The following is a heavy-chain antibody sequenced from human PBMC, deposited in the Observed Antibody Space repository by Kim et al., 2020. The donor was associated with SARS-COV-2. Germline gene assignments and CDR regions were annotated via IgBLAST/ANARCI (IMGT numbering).Heavy chain of an antibody. D-gene: IGHD6-19*01. CDR3: ATLPRGSGSGWYSSWDV. Sequence: SETLSLTCAVYGGSFSGYYWSWIRQPPGKGLEWIGEINHSGSTNYNPSLKSRVTISVDTSKNQFSLKLSSVTAADTAVYYCATLPRGSGSGWYSSWDVWGQGTTVTVSS. CDR1: GGSFSGYY. CDR2: INHSGST. V-gene: IGHV4-34*01. J-gene: IGHJ6*02.